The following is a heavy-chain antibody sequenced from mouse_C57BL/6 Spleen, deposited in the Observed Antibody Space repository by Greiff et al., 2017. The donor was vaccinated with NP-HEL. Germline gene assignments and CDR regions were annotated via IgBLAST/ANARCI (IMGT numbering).Heavy chain of an antibody. D-gene: IGHD2-5*01. J-gene: IGHJ1*03. CDR3: ARGSNHWYFDV. CDR1: GYSFTGYY. V-gene: IGHV1-42*01. CDR2: INPSTGGT. Sequence: EVQLVESGPELVKPGASVKISCKASGYSFTGYYMNWVKQSPEKSLEWIGEINPSTGGTTYNQKFKAKATLTVDKSSSTAYMQLKSLTSEDSAVYYCARGSNHWYFDVWGTGTTVTVSS.